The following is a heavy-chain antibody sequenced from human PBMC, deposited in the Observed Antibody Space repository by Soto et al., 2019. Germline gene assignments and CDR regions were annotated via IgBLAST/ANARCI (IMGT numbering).Heavy chain of an antibody. CDR3: ARVGPGVEAWFGP. CDR1: GYTFSNYG. CDR2: ISLYSDGT. V-gene: IGHV1-18*01. D-gene: IGHD2-2*01. Sequence: ASVKVSCKTSGYTFSNYGITWVRQAPGQPLEWLGWISLYSDGTSYAKKLQGRVSMTTDTSTTTAYMELRSLRSDDTAVYYGARVGPGVEAWFGPWGQGTLVTVSS. J-gene: IGHJ5*02.